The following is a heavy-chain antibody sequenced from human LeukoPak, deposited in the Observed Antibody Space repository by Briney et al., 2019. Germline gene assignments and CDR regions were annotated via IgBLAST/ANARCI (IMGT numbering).Heavy chain of an antibody. CDR2: LYYMRGA. Sequence: SETLSLTCTVSGGSISGYYWSWSRQPPGKGVEWIGNLYYMRGAWYKSSLKSRVTTSVDTSKNQFSLKLSSVTAADTAVYYCARDGNQEYCSSTSCSGYFDYWGQGTLVTVSS. D-gene: IGHD2-2*01. CDR3: ARDGNQEYCSSTSCSGYFDY. CDR1: GGSISGYY. V-gene: IGHV4-59*12. J-gene: IGHJ4*02.